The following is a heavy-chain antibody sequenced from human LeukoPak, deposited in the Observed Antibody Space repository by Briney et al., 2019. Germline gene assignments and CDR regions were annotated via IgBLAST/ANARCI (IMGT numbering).Heavy chain of an antibody. D-gene: IGHD2-21*02. J-gene: IGHJ5*02. V-gene: IGHV1-69*06. CDR2: IIPIFGTA. CDR1: GYTFTSYA. Sequence: SVKVSCKASGYTFTSYAMNWVRQAPGQGLEWMGGIIPIFGTANYAQKFQGRVTITADKSTSTVYMDLSSLRSEDTAVYYCARTDCGGDCYSSGGWFDPWGQGTLVTVSS. CDR3: ARTDCGGDCYSSGGWFDP.